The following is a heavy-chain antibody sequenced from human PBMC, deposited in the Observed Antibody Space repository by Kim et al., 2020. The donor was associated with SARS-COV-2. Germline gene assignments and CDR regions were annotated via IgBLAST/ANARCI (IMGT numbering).Heavy chain of an antibody. CDR2: ISQSGNTI. D-gene: IGHD3-3*01. Sequence: GGSLRLSCEASGFTFSDFYISWIRQAPGKGLEWVSYISQSGNTIKYADSVKGRFTISRDNAKNSVYLHLKSVRAEDTALYYCARDFGAWFDPWGQGTLVT. CDR1: GFTFSDFY. V-gene: IGHV3-11*01. CDR3: ARDFGAWFDP. J-gene: IGHJ5*02.